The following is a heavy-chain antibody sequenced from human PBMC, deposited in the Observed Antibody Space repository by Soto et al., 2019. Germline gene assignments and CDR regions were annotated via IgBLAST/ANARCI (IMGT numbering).Heavy chain of an antibody. J-gene: IGHJ4*02. CDR3: GKGRSGDVGVFY. CDR1: GYTFTGYY. Sequence: QVQLVQSGAEVKKSGASVKVSCKASGYTFTGYYIHWVRQAPGQGPEWMGEISPNSGGTKYAQRFQGRVTMTRDTSITTVYMELSNPSPDDTAVYYCGKGRSGDVGVFYWGQGTLVTVYS. V-gene: IGHV1-2*02. CDR2: ISPNSGGT. D-gene: IGHD1-26*01.